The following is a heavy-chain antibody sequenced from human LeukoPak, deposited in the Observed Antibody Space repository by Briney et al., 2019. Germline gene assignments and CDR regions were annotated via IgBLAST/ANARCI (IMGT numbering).Heavy chain of an antibody. Sequence: GASXKVSCKASGYTLTGYYMHWVRQAPGQGLEWMGWINPNSGGTNYAQKFQGRVTMTRDTSISTAYMELSGLRSDDTAVYYCARGWELYYFDYWGQGTLVTVSS. CDR2: INPNSGGT. V-gene: IGHV1-2*02. J-gene: IGHJ4*02. CDR1: GYTLTGYY. D-gene: IGHD1-26*01. CDR3: ARGWELYYFDY.